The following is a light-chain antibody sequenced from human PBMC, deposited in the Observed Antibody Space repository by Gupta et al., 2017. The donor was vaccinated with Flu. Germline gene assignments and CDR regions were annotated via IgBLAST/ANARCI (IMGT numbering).Light chain of an antibody. CDR2: SAS. CDR3: QQYGGSPIT. J-gene: IGKJ5*01. V-gene: IGKV3-20*01. Sequence: EIVLTQSPGTLSLSPGERATLSWRASQSVSSSYLAWYQQKPGQAPRLLIYSASDRATGIPVRFSGSGSGTDFTLTISRLEPEDFAVYYCQQYGGSPITFGQGTRLDIK. CDR1: QSVSSSY.